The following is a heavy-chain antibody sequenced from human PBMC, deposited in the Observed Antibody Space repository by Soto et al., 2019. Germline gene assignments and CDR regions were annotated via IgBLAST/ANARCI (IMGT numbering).Heavy chain of an antibody. J-gene: IGHJ3*02. CDR3: ARQNSHRDAFDI. Sequence: LRLSCAASGFTFSSYAMHWVRQAPGKGLEWVAVISYDGSNKYYADSVKGRFTISRDNAKNSLYLQMNSLRAEDTAVYYCARQNSHRDAFDIWGQGTMVTVSS. V-gene: IGHV3-30-3*01. D-gene: IGHD5-18*01. CDR2: ISYDGSNK. CDR1: GFTFSSYA.